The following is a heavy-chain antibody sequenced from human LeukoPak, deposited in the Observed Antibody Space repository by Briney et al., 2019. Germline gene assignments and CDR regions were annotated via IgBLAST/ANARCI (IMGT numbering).Heavy chain of an antibody. D-gene: IGHD5-12*01. CDR1: GFTFSSYD. Sequence: PGGSLRLSCAASGFTFSSYDMNWVRQAPGKGLEWVSSISSSSTFIYYAHSVKGRFTISRDNAKNPLYLQMDSLRAEDTAVYYCARDGYSGYDSDNDYWGQGTLVTVSS. V-gene: IGHV3-21*01. CDR3: ARDGYSGYDSDNDY. J-gene: IGHJ4*02. CDR2: ISSSSTFI.